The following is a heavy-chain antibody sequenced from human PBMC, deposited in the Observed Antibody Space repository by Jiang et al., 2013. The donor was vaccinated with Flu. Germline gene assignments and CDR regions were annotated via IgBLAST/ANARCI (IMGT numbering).Heavy chain of an antibody. J-gene: IGHJ6*02. Sequence: SCKGSGYTFTSYWIAWVRQMPGKGLEWMGFIYPGDSDTTYSPSFQGQVTISADKSITTAYLQWSSLKASDTAMYYCARSTAGEGNYYGMDVWGQGTTVTVSS. D-gene: IGHD7-27*01. CDR2: IYPGDSDT. V-gene: IGHV5-51*01. CDR3: ARSTAGEGNYYGMDV. CDR1: GYTFTSYW.